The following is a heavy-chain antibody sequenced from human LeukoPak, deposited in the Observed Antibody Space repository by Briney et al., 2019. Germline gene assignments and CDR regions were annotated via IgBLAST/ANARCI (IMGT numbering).Heavy chain of an antibody. CDR2: ISAYNGNT. CDR1: GYTFTSYV. Sequence: ASVKVSCKASGYTFTSYVISWVRQAPGQGLEWMGWISAYNGNTNYAQKLQGRVTMTTDTSTSTAYMELRSLRSDDTAVYYYARDDIAAAGPNWFDPWGQGTLVTVSS. CDR3: ARDDIAAAGPNWFDP. D-gene: IGHD6-13*01. V-gene: IGHV1-18*01. J-gene: IGHJ5*02.